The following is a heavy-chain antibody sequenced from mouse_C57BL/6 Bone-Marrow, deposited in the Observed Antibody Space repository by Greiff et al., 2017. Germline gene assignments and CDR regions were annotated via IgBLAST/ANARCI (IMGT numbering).Heavy chain of an antibody. CDR1: GYTFTSSG. J-gene: IGHJ2*01. CDR2: IYPRSGNT. V-gene: IGHV1-81*01. CDR3: ASPAFFDY. Sequence: QVQLQQSGAELARPGASVKLSCKASGYTFTSSGISWVKQRTGQGLEWIGEIYPRSGNTYYNEKFKGKATLTADKSSSTAYMELRSLTSEDSAVYFCASPAFFDYWGQGTTLTVSS.